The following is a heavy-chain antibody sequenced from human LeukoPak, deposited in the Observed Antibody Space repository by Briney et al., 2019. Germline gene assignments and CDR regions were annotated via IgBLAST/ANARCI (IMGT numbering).Heavy chain of an antibody. CDR3: AKDQGQAVVPRRFDN. Sequence: GGSLRLSCAASGFTFSSYAMSWVRQAPGKGLEWVSAISGSGGNTYYADSVKGRFTVSRDNSKNTLYLQMNSLRAEDTAVYYCAKDQGQAVVPRRFDNWGQGTLVTVSS. CDR1: GFTFSSYA. D-gene: IGHD2-2*01. CDR2: ISGSGGNT. J-gene: IGHJ4*02. V-gene: IGHV3-23*01.